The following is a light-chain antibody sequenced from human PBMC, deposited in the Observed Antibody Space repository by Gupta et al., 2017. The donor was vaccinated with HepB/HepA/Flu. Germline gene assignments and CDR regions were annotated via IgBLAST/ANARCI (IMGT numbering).Light chain of an antibody. J-gene: IGLJ1*01. Sequence: QSALTHPASVSGSPGQSITISCTGTSSDVGSYNLVFWYQQQPGKAPKLMIYEVSKRPSGVSHRVSSSKSGNTASMTISRLQAEADAYYYGCSYAGSTCYVFGTGTKVTVL. CDR3: CSYAGSTCYV. CDR2: EVS. V-gene: IGLV2-23*02. CDR1: SSDVGSYNL.